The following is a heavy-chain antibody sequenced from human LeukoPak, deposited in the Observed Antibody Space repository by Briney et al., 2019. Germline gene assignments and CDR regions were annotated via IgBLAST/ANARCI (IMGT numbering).Heavy chain of an antibody. CDR3: ARDLEGWITMVRGVNQGPFDP. D-gene: IGHD3-10*01. CDR1: GYTFTGYY. V-gene: IGHV1-2*02. Sequence: GASVKVSCKASGYTFTGYYMHWVRQAPGQGLEWMGWINPNSGGTNYAQKFQGRVTMTRDTSISTAYMELSRLRSDDTAVYYCARDLEGWITMVRGVNQGPFDPWGQGTLVTVSS. CDR2: INPNSGGT. J-gene: IGHJ5*02.